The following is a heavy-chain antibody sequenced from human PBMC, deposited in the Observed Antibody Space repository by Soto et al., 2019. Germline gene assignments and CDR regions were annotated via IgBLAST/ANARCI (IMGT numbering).Heavy chain of an antibody. CDR2: ISSSSNTI. CDR1: GFTFSSDS. V-gene: IGHV3-48*01. CDR3: ARDSKGGSNYWYFDR. J-gene: IGHJ2*01. D-gene: IGHD3-10*01. Sequence: PGGSLRLSCAASGFTFSSDSMNWVRQAPGKGLEWVSYISSSSNTIYYADSVKGRFTISRDNAKNSLYLQMNSLRAEDTAVYYCARDSKGGSNYWYFDRWGRGTLVTVSS.